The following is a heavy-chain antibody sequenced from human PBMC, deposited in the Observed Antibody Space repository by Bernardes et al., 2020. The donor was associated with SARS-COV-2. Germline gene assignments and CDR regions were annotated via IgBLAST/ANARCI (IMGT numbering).Heavy chain of an antibody. CDR2: IYYSGST. CDR1: GGSISSGSYY. CDR3: ARHGCSSTSCYWRNWFDP. V-gene: IGHV4-39*01. J-gene: IGHJ5*02. Sequence: SEPLSLTCTVSGGSISSGSYYWGWLRQPPGKGLEWIGSIYYSGSTYYNPSLKSRVTISVDTSKNQFSLKLSSVTAADTAVYYCARHGCSSTSCYWRNWFDPWGQGTLVTVSS. D-gene: IGHD2-2*01.